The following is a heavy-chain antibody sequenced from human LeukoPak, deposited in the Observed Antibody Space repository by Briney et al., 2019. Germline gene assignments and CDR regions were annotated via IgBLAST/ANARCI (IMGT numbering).Heavy chain of an antibody. CDR1: GFTFSNYN. D-gene: IGHD5-12*01. V-gene: IGHV3-48*04. J-gene: IGHJ4*02. CDR2: ISSSSSTI. CDR3: AKDQVDIVARGGYFDY. Sequence: GGSLRLSCEASGFTFSNYNMNWVRQAPGKGLEWVSYISSSSSTIYYADSVKGRFTISRDNAKNSLYLQMNSLRAEDTAVYYCAKDQVDIVARGGYFDYWGQGTLVTVSS.